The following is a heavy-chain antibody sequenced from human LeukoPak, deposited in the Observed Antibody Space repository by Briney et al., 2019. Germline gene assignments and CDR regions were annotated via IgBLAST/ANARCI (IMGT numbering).Heavy chain of an antibody. V-gene: IGHV5-51*01. CDR2: IYPGDSDT. D-gene: IGHD1-26*01. Sequence: GESLKISCKGSGYSFTSYWIGWVRQMPGKGLEWMGIIYPGDSDTRYSPSFQGQVTISADKSISTAYLQWSSLKASDTAMYYCARHFGGATTETGDSPVDYWGQGTLVTVSS. CDR3: ARHFGGATTETGDSPVDY. J-gene: IGHJ4*02. CDR1: GYSFTSYW.